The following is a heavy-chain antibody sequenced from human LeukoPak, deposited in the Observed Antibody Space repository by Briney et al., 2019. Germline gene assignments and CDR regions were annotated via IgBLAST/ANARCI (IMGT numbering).Heavy chain of an antibody. V-gene: IGHV3-13*01. Sequence: GGSLRLSCAASGFTFSHYDMHWVRQAAGKGLEWVSAIGTAGDTYYTGSVKDRFTISRENAKNSLYLQMNSLRAGDTAVYYCARVAKERVGGVYYFDYWGQGTLVTVSS. CDR3: ARVAKERVGGVYYFDY. J-gene: IGHJ4*02. CDR1: GFTFSHYD. CDR2: IGTAGDT. D-gene: IGHD1-1*01.